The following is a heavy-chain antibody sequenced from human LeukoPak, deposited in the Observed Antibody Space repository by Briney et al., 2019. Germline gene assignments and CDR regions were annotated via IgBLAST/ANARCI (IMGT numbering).Heavy chain of an antibody. CDR1: NGSISSSY. J-gene: IGHJ3*02. CDR2: IYYSGSP. V-gene: IGHV4-59*01. D-gene: IGHD5-18*01. CDR3: ARYGLLRLSEINAFHI. Sequence: SETLSLTCTVSNGSISSSYWSWIRQPPGKGLEWIGYIYYSGSPNYNPSLKSRVTISVDTSKNQFSLKLTSVTAADTAVYYCARYGLLRLSEINAFHIWGQGTMVTVSS.